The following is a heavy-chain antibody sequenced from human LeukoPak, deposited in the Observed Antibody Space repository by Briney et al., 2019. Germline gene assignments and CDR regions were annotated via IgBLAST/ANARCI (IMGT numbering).Heavy chain of an antibody. Sequence: GGPLRLSCGASGFTFSNYAMSWVRQAPGKGLEWVSAISGSGGTTYYADSVKGWFTISRDNSNNTLYLQMNSLRAEDTAVYYCAKDPSGNYFPNWFDPWGQGTLVTVSS. V-gene: IGHV3-23*01. J-gene: IGHJ5*02. CDR3: AKDPSGNYFPNWFDP. CDR1: GFTFSNYA. CDR2: ISGSGGTT. D-gene: IGHD1-26*01.